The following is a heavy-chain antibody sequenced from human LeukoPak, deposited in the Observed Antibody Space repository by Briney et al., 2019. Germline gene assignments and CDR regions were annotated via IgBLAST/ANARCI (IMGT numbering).Heavy chain of an antibody. CDR1: GFTFSSYS. CDR2: INSSSSYI. V-gene: IGHV3-21*01. D-gene: IGHD3-10*01. J-gene: IGHJ2*01. CDR3: ARGSGGYWYFDL. Sequence: PGGSLGLSCAASGFTFSSYSMNWVRQAPGKGLEWDSSINSSSSYIYYADSVKGRFTISRDNAKNSLYLQMNSLRAEDTAVYYCARGSGGYWYFDLWGRGTLVTVSS.